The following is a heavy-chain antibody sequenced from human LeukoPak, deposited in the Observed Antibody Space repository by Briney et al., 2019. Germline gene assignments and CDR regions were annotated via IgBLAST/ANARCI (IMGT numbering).Heavy chain of an antibody. V-gene: IGHV4-59*01. D-gene: IGHD6-6*01. CDR3: ARSASYAPFDY. CDR2: IYYSGST. CDR1: GGSISSYY. J-gene: IGHJ4*02. Sequence: SETLSLTCTVSGGSISSYYWSWIRQPPGKGLEWIGYIYYSGSTNYNPSLKSRVTISVDTSKNQFSLKLSSVTAADTVVYYCARSASYAPFDYWGQGTLVTVSS.